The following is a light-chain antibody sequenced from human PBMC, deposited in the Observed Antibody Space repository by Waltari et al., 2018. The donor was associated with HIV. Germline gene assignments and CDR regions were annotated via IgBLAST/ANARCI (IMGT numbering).Light chain of an antibody. Sequence: QSALTQPASVSGFLGQSINISCTGISTDSRFYQYVSWYQQHPGKIPKLIIFDFNIPPSGLSDHFSGSRSGNAATLTFSGLQSGDEAHYYCTSNIRDYTLVFGGGTKLTVL. V-gene: IGLV2-14*03. J-gene: IGLJ2*01. CDR3: TSNIRDYTLV. CDR2: DFN. CDR1: STDSRFYQY.